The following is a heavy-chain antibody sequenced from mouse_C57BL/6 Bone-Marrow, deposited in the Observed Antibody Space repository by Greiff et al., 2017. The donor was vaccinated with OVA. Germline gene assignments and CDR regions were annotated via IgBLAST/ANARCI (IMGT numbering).Heavy chain of an antibody. J-gene: IGHJ1*03. Sequence: VQLQQSGAELVRPGASVTLSCKASGYTFTDYEMHWVKQTPVHGLEWIGAIDPETGGTAYNQKFKGKAILTADKSSSTAYMELRSLTSEDSALYYCTTSYGSSFYWYFDVWGTGTTVTVSS. CDR2: IDPETGGT. CDR1: GYTFTDYE. CDR3: TTSYGSSFYWYFDV. D-gene: IGHD1-1*01. V-gene: IGHV1-15*01.